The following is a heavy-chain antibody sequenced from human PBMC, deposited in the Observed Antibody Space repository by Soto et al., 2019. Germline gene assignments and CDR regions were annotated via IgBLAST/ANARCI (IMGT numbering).Heavy chain of an antibody. J-gene: IGHJ6*02. CDR3: AREEGSAYNFGYGMEV. D-gene: IGHD5-18*01. Sequence: GWSLRLSCAASGFTVRTNFMNLVRQAPGKGLEWVSIIYNGGRPDYADSVKGRFTVSRDNSKNTLYLQMNSLRVEDTGVYYCAREEGSAYNFGYGMEVWGEGTTVTVS. V-gene: IGHV3-53*01. CDR1: GFTVRTNF. CDR2: IYNGGRP.